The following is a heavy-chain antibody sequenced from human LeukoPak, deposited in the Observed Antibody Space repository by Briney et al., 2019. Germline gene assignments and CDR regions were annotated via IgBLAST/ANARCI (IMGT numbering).Heavy chain of an antibody. CDR3: ARAVVVTALNSYYFDY. D-gene: IGHD2-21*02. J-gene: IGHJ4*02. Sequence: SETLSLTCAVSGGSISSGGYSWSWIRQPPGKGLEWIGYIYYSGSTYYNPSLKSRVTISVDTSKNQFSLKLSSVTAADTAVYYCARAVVVTALNSYYFDYWGQGTLVTVSS. V-gene: IGHV4-30-4*07. CDR1: GGSISSGGYS. CDR2: IYYSGST.